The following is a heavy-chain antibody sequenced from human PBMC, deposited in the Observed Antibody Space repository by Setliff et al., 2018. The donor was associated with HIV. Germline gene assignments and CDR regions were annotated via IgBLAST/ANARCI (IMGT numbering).Heavy chain of an antibody. Sequence: GESRRLSCAASGFTFSSYWMSWVRQAPGKGLEWVANIKQDGSEKYYVDSVKGRFTISRDNAKNSLYLQMNSLRAEDTAVYYCARDIEWLVGAFDIWGQGTMVTVSS. CDR3: ARDIEWLVGAFDI. CDR2: IKQDGSEK. V-gene: IGHV3-7*03. J-gene: IGHJ3*02. CDR1: GFTFSSYW. D-gene: IGHD6-19*01.